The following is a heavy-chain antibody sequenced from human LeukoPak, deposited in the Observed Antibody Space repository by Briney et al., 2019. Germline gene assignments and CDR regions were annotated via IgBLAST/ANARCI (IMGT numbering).Heavy chain of an antibody. V-gene: IGHV3-30-3*01. D-gene: IGHD2-15*01. CDR1: GFTFSSCA. Sequence: GGSLRLSCAASGFTFSSCAMHWVRQAPGKGLEWVAVISYDGSNKYYADSVKGRFTISRDNSKNTLYLQMNSLRAEDTAVYYCARDGAIVVVVADNDAFDIWGQGTMVTVSS. J-gene: IGHJ3*02. CDR2: ISYDGSNK. CDR3: ARDGAIVVVVADNDAFDI.